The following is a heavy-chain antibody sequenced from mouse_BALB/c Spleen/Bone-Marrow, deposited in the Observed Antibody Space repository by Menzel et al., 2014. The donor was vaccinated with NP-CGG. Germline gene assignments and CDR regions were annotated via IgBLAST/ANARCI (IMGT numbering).Heavy chain of an antibody. Sequence: EVQLQQSGAELVRSGASVMLSCTASGFNIKDYYMHWVKQRPEQGLEWIGWIDPENGDTEYAPKFQGKATMTADTSSNTAYLQLSSLTSEDSAVYYCNEGYGNYGYWGQGTTLTVSS. CDR1: GFNIKDYY. D-gene: IGHD2-10*02. CDR3: NEGYGNYGY. J-gene: IGHJ2*01. CDR2: IDPENGDT. V-gene: IGHV14-4*02.